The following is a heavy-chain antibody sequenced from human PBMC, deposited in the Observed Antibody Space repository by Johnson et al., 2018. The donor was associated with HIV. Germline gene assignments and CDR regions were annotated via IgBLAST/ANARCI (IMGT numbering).Heavy chain of an antibody. CDR1: GFTFEDYG. V-gene: IGHV3-20*04. Sequence: VQLVESGGGVVRPGGSLRLSCAASGFTFEDYGMSWVRQPPGKGLEWVSGINWNGGSTGYADSVTGRFTISRDNAKNSLYLQMNSLRAEDTALYYCARFTERYSGSSIPHDAFDIWGQGTMVTVSS. CDR2: INWNGGST. D-gene: IGHD1-26*01. CDR3: ARFTERYSGSSIPHDAFDI. J-gene: IGHJ3*02.